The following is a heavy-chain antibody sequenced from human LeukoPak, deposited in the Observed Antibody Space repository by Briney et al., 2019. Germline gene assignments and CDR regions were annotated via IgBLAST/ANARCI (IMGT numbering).Heavy chain of an antibody. CDR3: ARWRYYYYYMDV. CDR2: INHSGST. CDR1: GGSFSGYY. J-gene: IGHJ6*03. V-gene: IGHV4-34*01. Sequence: PSETLSLTCAVYGGSFSGYYWSWIRQPPGKGLEWIGEINHSGSTNYNPSLKSRVTISVDTPKNQFSLKLSSVTAADTAVYYCARWRYYYYYMDVWGKGTTVTVSS.